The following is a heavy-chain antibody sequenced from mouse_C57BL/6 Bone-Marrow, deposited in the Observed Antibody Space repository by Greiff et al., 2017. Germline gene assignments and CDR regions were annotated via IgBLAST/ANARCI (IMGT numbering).Heavy chain of an antibody. CDR1: GFNIKDDY. J-gene: IGHJ3*01. CDR3: THGSSYGWFAY. Sequence: VQLKESGAELVRPGASVKLSCTASGFNIKDDYMHWVKQRPEQGLEWIGWIDPENGDTEYASKFQGKATITADTSSNTAYLQLSSLTSEDTAVYYCTHGSSYGWFAYWGQGTLVTVSA. D-gene: IGHD1-1*01. V-gene: IGHV14-4*01. CDR2: IDPENGDT.